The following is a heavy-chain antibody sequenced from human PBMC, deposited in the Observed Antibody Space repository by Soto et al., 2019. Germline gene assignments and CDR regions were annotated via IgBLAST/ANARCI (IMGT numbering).Heavy chain of an antibody. D-gene: IGHD6-13*01. CDR3: AAGYSSSFAIDY. J-gene: IGHJ4*02. CDR2: FDPEDGET. Sequence: ASVKVSCKVSGYTLTELSMHWVRQAPGKGLEWMGGFDPEDGETIYAQKFQGRVTMTEDTSTDTAHMELGSLRSEDTAVYYCAAGYSSSFAIDYWGQGTLVTVSS. CDR1: GYTLTELS. V-gene: IGHV1-24*01.